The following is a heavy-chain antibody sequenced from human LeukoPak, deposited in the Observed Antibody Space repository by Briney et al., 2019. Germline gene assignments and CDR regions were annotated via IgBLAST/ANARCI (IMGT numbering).Heavy chain of an antibody. D-gene: IGHD6-13*01. CDR2: VYYSGST. CDR1: VGSISSSSYY. Sequence: SENLSLTCTVSVGSISSSSYYSGWIRQPPGKGLEWIGGVYYSGSTYYNPSLKSRVTISVDTSKNQFSLKLSSVTAADTAVYYCAREGIAAVNYYYHYMDAWGKGATVTVSS. CDR3: AREGIAAVNYYYHYMDA. J-gene: IGHJ6*03. V-gene: IGHV4-39*07.